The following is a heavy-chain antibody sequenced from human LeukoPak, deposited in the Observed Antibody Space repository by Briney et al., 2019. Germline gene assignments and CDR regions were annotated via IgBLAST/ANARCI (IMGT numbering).Heavy chain of an antibody. D-gene: IGHD5-12*01. Sequence: VASVKVSRKASGYTFTGYYMHWVRQAPGQGLEWMGWINPNSGGTNYAQKFQGRVTMTRDTSISTAYMELSRLRSDDTAVYYCARAPMATTYFDYWGQGTLVTVSS. V-gene: IGHV1-2*02. J-gene: IGHJ4*02. CDR3: ARAPMATTYFDY. CDR2: INPNSGGT. CDR1: GYTFTGYY.